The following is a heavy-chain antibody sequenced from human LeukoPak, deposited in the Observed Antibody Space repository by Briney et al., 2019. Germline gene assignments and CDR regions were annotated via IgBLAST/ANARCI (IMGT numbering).Heavy chain of an antibody. CDR3: ASLKGLFDYFDY. D-gene: IGHD3-22*01. Sequence: GASVKVSCKASGYTFTSYDINWVRQATGQGLEWMGWMNPNSGNTGYAQKFQGRVTMTRNTSISTAYMELSGLRSEDTAVYYCASLKGLFDYFDYWGQGILVTVYS. CDR1: GYTFTSYD. CDR2: MNPNSGNT. V-gene: IGHV1-8*01. J-gene: IGHJ4*02.